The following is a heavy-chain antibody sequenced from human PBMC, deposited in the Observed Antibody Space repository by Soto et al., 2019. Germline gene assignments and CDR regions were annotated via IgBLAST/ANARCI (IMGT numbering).Heavy chain of an antibody. V-gene: IGHV1-46*01. D-gene: IGHD6-6*01. Sequence: QVQLVQSGAEVKKPGASVKVSCKASGYTFTSYYMHWVRQAPGQGLEWMGIINPSGGSTSYAQKFQGRVTMTRDTSTSTVYRELSSLRSEDTAVYYCATVGKQLVQYFDYWGQGTLVTVSS. CDR3: ATVGKQLVQYFDY. CDR1: GYTFTSYY. CDR2: INPSGGST. J-gene: IGHJ4*02.